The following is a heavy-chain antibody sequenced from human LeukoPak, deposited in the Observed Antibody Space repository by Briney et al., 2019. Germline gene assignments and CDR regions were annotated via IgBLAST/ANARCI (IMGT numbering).Heavy chain of an antibody. CDR1: GGSISSYY. CDR3: ARGDTAMVKNRRRWYYFDY. CDR2: IYYSGST. D-gene: IGHD5-18*01. Sequence: PSETLSLTCTVSGGSISSYYWSWIRQPPGRGLEWIGYIYYSGSTNYNPSLKSRVTISVDTSKNQFSLKLSSVTAADTAVYYCARGDTAMVKNRRRWYYFDYWGQGTLVTVSS. J-gene: IGHJ4*02. V-gene: IGHV4-59*01.